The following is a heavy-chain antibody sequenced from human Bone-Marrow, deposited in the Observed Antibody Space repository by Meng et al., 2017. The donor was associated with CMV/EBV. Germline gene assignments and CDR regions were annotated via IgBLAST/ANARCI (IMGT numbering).Heavy chain of an antibody. V-gene: IGHV3-48*04. Sequence: GESLKISCAASGFTFSSYSMNWVRQAPGKGLEWVSYISSSSTIYYADSVKGRFTISRDNAKNSLYLQMNSLRAEDTAVYYCARDRWSGYYRGYYYYGMDAWGQGTTVTVSS. CDR3: ARDRWSGYYRGYYYYGMDA. CDR1: GFTFSSYS. CDR2: ISSSSTI. J-gene: IGHJ6*02. D-gene: IGHD3-3*01.